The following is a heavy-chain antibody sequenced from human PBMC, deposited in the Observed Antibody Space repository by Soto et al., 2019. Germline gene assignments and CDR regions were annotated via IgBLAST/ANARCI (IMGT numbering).Heavy chain of an antibody. CDR3: ARVPDY. CDR1: GGSISSGGFY. Sequence: SETLSLPCTVSGGSISSGGFYWSWIRQPPGKGLEWIGYMYHSGSTYYNPSLKSRVTISIDRSKNQFSLKLSSVTAADTAVYYCARVPDYWGQGILVTVSS. CDR2: MYHSGST. D-gene: IGHD2-2*01. J-gene: IGHJ4*02. V-gene: IGHV4-30-2*01.